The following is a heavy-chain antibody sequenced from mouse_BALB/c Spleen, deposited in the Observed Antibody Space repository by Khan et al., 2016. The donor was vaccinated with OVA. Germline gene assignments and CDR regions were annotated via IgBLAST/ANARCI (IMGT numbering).Heavy chain of an antibody. Sequence: EVQRVESGGGLVQPGGSRKLSCAASGFTFSSFGMHWVRQAPEKGLEWVAYISSGSSTIYYADTVKGRFTISRDSPRNTLFLQMTSLRSEDMAMYYCASSNWDYWGQGTTLTVSS. J-gene: IGHJ2*01. CDR3: ASSNWDY. CDR1: GFTFSSFG. V-gene: IGHV5-17*02. D-gene: IGHD4-1*01. CDR2: ISSGSSTI.